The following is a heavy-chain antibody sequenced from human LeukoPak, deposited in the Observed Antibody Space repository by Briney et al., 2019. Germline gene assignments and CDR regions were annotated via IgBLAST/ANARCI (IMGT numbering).Heavy chain of an antibody. J-gene: IGHJ6*03. D-gene: IGHD2-2*02. CDR3: ARAYCSSTSCYKGYYYYYYMDV. Sequence: RGESLKISCKGSGYSFTSYWIGWVRQMPGKGLEWMGIIYPGDSDTRYSPSFQGQVTISADKSISTAYLQWSSLKASDTAMYYCARAYCSSTSCYKGYYYYYYMDVWGKGTTVTVSS. CDR2: IYPGDSDT. V-gene: IGHV5-51*01. CDR1: GYSFTSYW.